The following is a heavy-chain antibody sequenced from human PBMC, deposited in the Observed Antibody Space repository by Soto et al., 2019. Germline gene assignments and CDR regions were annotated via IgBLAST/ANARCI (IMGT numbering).Heavy chain of an antibody. D-gene: IGHD6-13*01. Sequence: SVKVSCKASGGTFSSYAISWVRQAPGQGLEWMGGIIPIFGTANYAQKFQGRVTITADESTSTAYMELSSLRSEDTAVYYCARGAAAGTGWFDPWGQGTLVTVSS. V-gene: IGHV1-69*13. CDR2: IIPIFGTA. J-gene: IGHJ5*02. CDR1: GGTFSSYA. CDR3: ARGAAAGTGWFDP.